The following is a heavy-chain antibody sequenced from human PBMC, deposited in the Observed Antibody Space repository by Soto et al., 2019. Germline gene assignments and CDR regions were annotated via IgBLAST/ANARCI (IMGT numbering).Heavy chain of an antibody. Sequence: QITLKESGPTLVKPTQTLTLTCTFSGFSLSTNGVGVGWIRQPPGKALEWLALIYWDDDKRYSPSLKSRLTITKDTTKNQVVLTMTNMDPVDTATYYCAHRVGAPGYFQHWGQGTLVTVSS. V-gene: IGHV2-5*02. CDR3: AHRVGAPGYFQH. D-gene: IGHD3-16*01. CDR2: IYWDDDK. CDR1: GFSLSTNGVG. J-gene: IGHJ1*01.